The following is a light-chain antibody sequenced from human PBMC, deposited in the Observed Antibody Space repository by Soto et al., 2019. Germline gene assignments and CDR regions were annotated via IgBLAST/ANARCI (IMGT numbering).Light chain of an antibody. CDR3: QEVNIFPRA. Sequence: DIQMTQSPPSLSASVGDTVTITCRTSQDISTWLAWYQQKPGKVPKVLIYAASTLQPGVPSRFSGGGSGTDFSLTISSLQPEDFATYYCQEVNIFPRAFGQGTKLEIK. CDR1: QDISTW. J-gene: IGKJ2*01. CDR2: AAS. V-gene: IGKV1-12*01.